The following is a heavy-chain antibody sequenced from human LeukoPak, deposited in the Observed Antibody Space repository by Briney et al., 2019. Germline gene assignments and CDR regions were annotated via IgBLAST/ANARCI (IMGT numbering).Heavy chain of an antibody. V-gene: IGHV3-21*01. J-gene: IGHJ6*02. D-gene: IGHD6-6*01. Sequence: GGSLTLSCAASGFTFSSYSMNWLRQAPGKGLEWGTSISSSSSYIYYADSVKGRFTISRDNARNSLYLQMNSLRDEDTAVYYCAREGVGSSSSHYYYYYGMDVWGQGTMVTVSS. CDR1: GFTFSSYS. CDR2: ISSSSSYI. CDR3: AREGVGSSSSHYYYYYGMDV.